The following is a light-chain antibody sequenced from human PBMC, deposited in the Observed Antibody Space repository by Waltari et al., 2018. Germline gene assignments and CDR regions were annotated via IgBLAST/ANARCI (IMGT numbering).Light chain of an antibody. V-gene: IGLV4-69*01. CDR2: LNSDGSH. CDR3: HAWRSGILV. J-gene: IGLJ2*01. Sequence: QLVLTQSPSASASLGASVTLTCTRSSAHSDYAIAWHQQQPGKGPPYLMKLNSDGSHNKGDGIPDRFSGSSSGAERYLTISSLQSEDEADYYCHAWRSGILVFAGGTKLTVL. CDR1: SAHSDYA.